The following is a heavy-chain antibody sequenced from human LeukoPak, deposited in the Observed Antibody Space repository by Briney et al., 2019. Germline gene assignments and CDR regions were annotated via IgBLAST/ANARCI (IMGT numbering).Heavy chain of an antibody. V-gene: IGHV3-48*03. CDR1: GFTFSSYE. CDR3: ARRYCSSTSCTLDY. J-gene: IGHJ4*02. D-gene: IGHD2-2*01. Sequence: PGGSLRLSCIASGFTFSSYEMNWVRQAPGKGLEWVSYISSGTTTIYYADSVKGRFTISRDNAKNSLYLQMNSLRAEDTAVYYCARRYCSSTSCTLDYWGQGTLVTVSS. CDR2: ISSGTTTI.